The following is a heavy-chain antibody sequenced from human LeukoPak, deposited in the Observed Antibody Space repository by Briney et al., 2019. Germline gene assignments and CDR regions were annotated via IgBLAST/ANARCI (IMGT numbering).Heavy chain of an antibody. V-gene: IGHV3-23*01. Sequence: PGGSLRLSCAASGFTFSSYAMSWVRQAPGKGLEWVSAISGSGGSTYYADSVKGRFTISRDNSKNTLYLQMNSLRAEDTAVYYCAKDHKALVGTMVRGVKLDYWGQGTLVTVSS. CDR3: AKDHKALVGTMVRGVKLDY. CDR1: GFTFSSYA. D-gene: IGHD3-10*01. CDR2: ISGSGGST. J-gene: IGHJ4*02.